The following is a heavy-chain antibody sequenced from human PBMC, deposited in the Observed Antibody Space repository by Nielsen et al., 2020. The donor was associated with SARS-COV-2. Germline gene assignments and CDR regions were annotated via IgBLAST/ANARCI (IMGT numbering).Heavy chain of an antibody. Sequence: ASVKVSCKASGYTFTTYAMNWVRQAPGQGLEWMGWINAGNGNTRYSQKFQGRVTITRDTSASTAYMELSSLRSEDTAVYYCARHLRGYIDYWGQGTLVTVSS. CDR1: GYTFTTYA. V-gene: IGHV1-3*01. CDR3: ARHLRGYIDY. CDR2: INAGNGNT. J-gene: IGHJ4*02.